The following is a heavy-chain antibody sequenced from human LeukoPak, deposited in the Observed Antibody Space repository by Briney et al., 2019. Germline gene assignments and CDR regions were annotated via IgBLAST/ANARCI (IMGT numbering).Heavy chain of an antibody. D-gene: IGHD2-15*01. CDR3: ASSGWSRTPYYYGMDV. CDR1: GFTFSSYS. Sequence: GGSLRLSCAVSGFTFSSYSMNWVRQAPGKGLEWVSSISSSSSYIYYADSVKGRFTISRDNAKNALYLQMNSLRAEDTAVYYCASSGWSRTPYYYGMDVWGQGTTVTVSS. CDR2: ISSSSSYI. V-gene: IGHV3-21*01. J-gene: IGHJ6*02.